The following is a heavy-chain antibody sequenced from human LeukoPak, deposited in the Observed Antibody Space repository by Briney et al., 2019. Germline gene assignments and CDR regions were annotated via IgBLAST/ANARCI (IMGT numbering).Heavy chain of an antibody. D-gene: IGHD4-17*01. V-gene: IGHV3-9*03. CDR1: GFTFDDYA. Sequence: TGRSLRLSCAASGFTFDDYAMHWVRQAPGKGLEWVSGISWNSGSIGYADSVKGRFTISRDNAKNSLYLQMNSLRAEDMALYYCAKGAGGDYRSYWYFDLWGRGTLVTVSS. J-gene: IGHJ2*01. CDR2: ISWNSGSI. CDR3: AKGAGGDYRSYWYFDL.